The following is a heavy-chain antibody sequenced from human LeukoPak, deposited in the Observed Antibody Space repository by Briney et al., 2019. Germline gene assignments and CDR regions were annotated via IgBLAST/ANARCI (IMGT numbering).Heavy chain of an antibody. CDR1: GYSISSGYY. CDR2: IYHSGST. CDR3: ASLPVGDWFDP. Sequence: SETLSLTCAVPGYSISSGYYWGWIRQPLGKGLEWIGSIYHSGSTYYNPSLKSRVTISVDTSKNQFSLKLSSVTAADTAVYYCASLPVGDWFDPWGQGTLVTVSS. D-gene: IGHD2-8*02. V-gene: IGHV4-38-2*01. J-gene: IGHJ5*02.